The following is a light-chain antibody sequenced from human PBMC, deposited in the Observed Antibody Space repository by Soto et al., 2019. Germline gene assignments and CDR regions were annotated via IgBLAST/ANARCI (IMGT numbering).Light chain of an antibody. CDR1: QSVSRN. CDR2: DAS. CDR3: QQYHNWPIA. V-gene: IGKV3-15*01. Sequence: PGERATLSCRASQSVSRNLAWHQQKPGQAPRILMYDASTRATGIPARFSGSGSGTEFTLTISSLQSEDFAVYYCQQYHNWPIAFGQGTRLEIK. J-gene: IGKJ5*01.